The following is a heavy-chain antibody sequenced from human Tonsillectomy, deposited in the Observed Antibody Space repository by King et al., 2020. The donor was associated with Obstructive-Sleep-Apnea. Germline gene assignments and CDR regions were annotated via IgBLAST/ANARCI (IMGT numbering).Heavy chain of an antibody. J-gene: IGHJ4*02. CDR3: ARLCSETYRFFDY. CDR2: IKQDGSVE. D-gene: IGHD1-26*01. V-gene: IGHV3-7*03. CDR1: GFTFSNDW. Sequence: VQLVESGGGLVQPGGSLRLSCAASGFTFSNDWMSWVRQAPGKGLEWVANIKQDGSVEYYVDSVKGRFAISRDNAKNSLDLQMNSLRVEDTAVYYCARLCSETYRFFDYWGQGTLVAVSS.